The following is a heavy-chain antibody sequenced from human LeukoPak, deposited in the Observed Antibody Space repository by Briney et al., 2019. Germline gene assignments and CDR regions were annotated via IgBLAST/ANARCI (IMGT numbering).Heavy chain of an antibody. CDR1: GGPFSGYY. J-gene: IGHJ4*02. CDR3: ARGYRDVITGTTSYFDY. V-gene: IGHV4-34*01. CDR2: INHSGST. Sequence: SETLSLTCAVYGGPFSGYYWSWIRQPPGKGLEWIGEINHSGSTNYNPSLKSRVTISVDTSKNQFSLKLSSVTAADTAVYYCARGYRDVITGTTSYFDYWGQGTLVTVSS. D-gene: IGHD1-7*01.